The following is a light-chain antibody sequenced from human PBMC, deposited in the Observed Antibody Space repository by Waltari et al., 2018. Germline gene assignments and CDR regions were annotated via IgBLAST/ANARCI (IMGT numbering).Light chain of an antibody. Sequence: SYDVTQPPSVSVAPGETATITCGGANIGTYSVHWYQQKAGQAPVLVIFYDRDRPSGIPDRFAGSNSGNTATLTISRVEAGDEARYYCHVWHPHVDPGVFGTGTEVTVL. CDR1: NIGTYS. CDR3: HVWHPHVDPGV. V-gene: IGLV3-21*04. CDR2: YDR. J-gene: IGLJ1*01.